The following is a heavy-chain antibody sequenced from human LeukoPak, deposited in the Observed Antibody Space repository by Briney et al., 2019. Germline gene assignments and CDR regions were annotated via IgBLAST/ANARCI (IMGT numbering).Heavy chain of an antibody. V-gene: IGHV3-21*04. CDR3: ANLKTAMAGFDY. D-gene: IGHD5-18*01. CDR1: GFTFSSYS. Sequence: GGSLRLSCAASGFTFSSYSMNWVRQAPGKGLEWVSSISSSSSYIYYADSLKGRFTISRDNAKNSLYLQMNSLRAEDTAVYYCANLKTAMAGFDYWGKGNLVTVSS. J-gene: IGHJ4*02. CDR2: ISSSSSYI.